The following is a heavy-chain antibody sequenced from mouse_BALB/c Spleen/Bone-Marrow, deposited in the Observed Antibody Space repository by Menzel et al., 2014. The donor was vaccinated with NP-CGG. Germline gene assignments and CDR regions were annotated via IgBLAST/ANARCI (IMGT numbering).Heavy chain of an antibody. D-gene: IGHD1-2*01. J-gene: IGHJ1*01. CDR2: IRNKAKGYTT. V-gene: IGHV7-3*02. CDR1: GFSFTDYY. CDR3: ARDTKHYTYWYFDG. Sequence: EVQVVESGRGLVQPRRSLSLSCAASGFSFTDYYMSWVRQPPGKALEWLGFIRNKAKGYTTEYIASVKGRFTISRDNSQSILYHQMNTLRAEDSATKDRARDTKHYTYWYFDGSGSGTTGIIAS.